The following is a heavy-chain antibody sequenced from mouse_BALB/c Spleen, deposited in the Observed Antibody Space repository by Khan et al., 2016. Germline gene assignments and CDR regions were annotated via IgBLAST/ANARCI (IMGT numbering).Heavy chain of an antibody. D-gene: IGHD1-1*01. CDR1: GFTFRNFG. CDR3: VRSDDGSSMGY. V-gene: IGHV5-17*02. CDR2: ISSGSSTI. J-gene: IGHJ4*01. Sequence: EVELVESGGGLVQPGGSRKLSCAASGFTFRNFGMHWVRQAPEKGLEWVAYISSGSSTIYYADTVMGRFTISTDNATKALPLQMTSLRSEDTAMYYCVRSDDGSSMGYWGQRTSVTVSS.